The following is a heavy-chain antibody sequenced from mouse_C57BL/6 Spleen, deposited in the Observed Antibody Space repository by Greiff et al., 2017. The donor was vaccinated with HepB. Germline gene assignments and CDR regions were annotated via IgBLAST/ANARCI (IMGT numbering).Heavy chain of an antibody. Sequence: EVHLVESGGGLVQPGGSLKLSCAASGFTFSDYYMYWVRQTPEKRLEWVAYISNGGGSTYYPDTVKGRFTISRDNAKNTLYLQMSRLKSEDTAMYYCARLGDYAYWGQGTLVTVSA. CDR3: ARLGDYAY. J-gene: IGHJ3*01. V-gene: IGHV5-12*01. CDR2: ISNGGGST. CDR1: GFTFSDYY. D-gene: IGHD2-4*01.